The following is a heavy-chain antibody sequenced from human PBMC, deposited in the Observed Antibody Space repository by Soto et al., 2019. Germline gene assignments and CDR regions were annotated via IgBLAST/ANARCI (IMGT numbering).Heavy chain of an antibody. D-gene: IGHD1-26*01. CDR1: GGSITSGDDY. V-gene: IGHV4-30-4*01. J-gene: IGHJ3*02. CDR2: IYYSGTT. CDR3: ARAPLVSDDAFDI. Sequence: SETLSLTCTVSGGSITSGDDYWGWIRQPPGKGLEWLGYIYYSGTTHFNPSLKSRLTLSVDTSKNQFSLKLTSVSAADTAVYFCARAPLVSDDAFDIWGQGTKVTVSS.